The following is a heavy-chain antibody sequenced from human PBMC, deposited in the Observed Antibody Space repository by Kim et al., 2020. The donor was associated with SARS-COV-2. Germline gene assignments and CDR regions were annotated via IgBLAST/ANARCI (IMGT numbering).Heavy chain of an antibody. J-gene: IGHJ4*02. Sequence: SYNPSLQSRVAISADTSNNQFSLKLSAVTAADTALYYCVRDGGNWNVDYWGQGTLVTVSS. V-gene: IGHV4-30-4*07. D-gene: IGHD1-1*01. CDR3: VRDGGNWNVDY.